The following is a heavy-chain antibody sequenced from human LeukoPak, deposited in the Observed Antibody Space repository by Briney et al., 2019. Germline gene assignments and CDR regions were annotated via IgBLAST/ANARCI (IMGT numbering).Heavy chain of an antibody. D-gene: IGHD3/OR15-3a*01. CDR3: ARRTGYYDGFDY. V-gene: IGHV4-59*01. CDR1: DGSIGSYY. Sequence: SETLSLTCTVSDGSIGSYYWSWIRQPPGKGLEWIGYIYYTGSTNYNPSLESRVTISVDTSKNQFSLKLSSVTAADTAVYYCARRTGYYDGFDYWGQGTLVTVSS. J-gene: IGHJ4*02. CDR2: IYYTGST.